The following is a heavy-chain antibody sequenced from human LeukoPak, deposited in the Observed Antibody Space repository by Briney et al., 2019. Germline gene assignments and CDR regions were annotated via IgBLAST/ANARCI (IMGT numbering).Heavy chain of an antibody. CDR2: ISSSSSYI. CDR3: ARVTILAAFHI. V-gene: IGHV3-21*01. J-gene: IGHJ3*02. D-gene: IGHD4-11*01. CDR1: GFTFSSYS. Sequence: GGSLGLSCAASGFTFSSYSMNWVRQAPGKGLEWVSSISSSSSYIYYADSVKGRFTISRDNAKNSLYLQMNSLRAEDTAVYYCARVTILAAFHIWGQGTMVTVSS.